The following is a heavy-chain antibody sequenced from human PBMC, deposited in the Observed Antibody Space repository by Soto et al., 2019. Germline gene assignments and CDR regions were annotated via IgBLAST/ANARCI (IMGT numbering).Heavy chain of an antibody. Sequence: AASVKVSCKASGYSFTTYDIHWVRQAAGQGLEWMGWVNPKSGSTDYAQKFRGRVTMTSNTSISTAYMQLSALTSEDTAVYYCARPYCDASSCFTDWLDPWGPGTLVTVSS. CDR3: ARPYCDASSCFTDWLDP. CDR2: VNPKSGST. V-gene: IGHV1-8*01. J-gene: IGHJ5*02. CDR1: GYSFTTYD. D-gene: IGHD2-2*02.